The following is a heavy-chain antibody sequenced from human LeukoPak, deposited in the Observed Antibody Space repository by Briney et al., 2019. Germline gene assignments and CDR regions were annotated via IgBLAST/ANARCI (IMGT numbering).Heavy chain of an antibody. CDR2: ISSSGTTI. Sequence: GGSLRLSCAASGFTFSSYSMNRVRQAPGKGLEWVSYISSSGTTIYYADSVKGRFTISRDNAKNSLYLQMNSLRAEDTAVYFCARGYSSGISANWGQGTLVTVSS. V-gene: IGHV3-48*04. CDR1: GFTFSSYS. J-gene: IGHJ4*02. D-gene: IGHD6-19*01. CDR3: ARGYSSGISAN.